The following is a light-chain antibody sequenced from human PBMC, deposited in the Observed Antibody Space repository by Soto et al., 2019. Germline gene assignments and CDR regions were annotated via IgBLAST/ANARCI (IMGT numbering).Light chain of an antibody. V-gene: IGKV3-15*01. CDR2: GPS. CDR1: QSVSSN. J-gene: IGKJ2*01. Sequence: EIVMTQSPATLSVSAGERATLSCRASQSVSSNLAWYQQKPGQAPGLLIYGPSTRATGIPARFSGSGSGTEFTLTISSLQSEDFAVYYCQQYNNWPPVTFGQGTKLEIK. CDR3: QQYNNWPPVT.